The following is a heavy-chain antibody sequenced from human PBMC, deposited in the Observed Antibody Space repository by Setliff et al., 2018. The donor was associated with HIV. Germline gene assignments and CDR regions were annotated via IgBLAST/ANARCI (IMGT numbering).Heavy chain of an antibody. J-gene: IGHJ3*02. Sequence: SETLSLTCSVSSGSVSGYYWGWIRQPPGKKLEWIGYIHSSGSTIYSASLKSRVTISVDTSKNQFSLNLNSVTAADTAVYHCARDARTGARGPDAFDIWGQGTMVTVSS. CDR3: ARDARTGARGPDAFDI. CDR2: IHSSGST. D-gene: IGHD1-1*01. V-gene: IGHV4-4*08. CDR1: SGSVSGYY.